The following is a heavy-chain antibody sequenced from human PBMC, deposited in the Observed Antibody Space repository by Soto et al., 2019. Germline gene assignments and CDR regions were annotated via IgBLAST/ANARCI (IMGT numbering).Heavy chain of an antibody. Sequence: PGGSLRLSCAASGFTFNNYGMHWVRQAPGKGLEWVVGISGDGRNTSYADSVKGRFTISRDNAKNTLYLQMKSLRAEDTAVYYCARGYYTDGVRCKPFDYWGQGTLVIVSS. J-gene: IGHJ4*02. CDR2: ISGDGRNT. CDR3: ARGYYTDGVRCKPFDY. CDR1: GFTFNNYG. D-gene: IGHD2-8*01. V-gene: IGHV3-30*03.